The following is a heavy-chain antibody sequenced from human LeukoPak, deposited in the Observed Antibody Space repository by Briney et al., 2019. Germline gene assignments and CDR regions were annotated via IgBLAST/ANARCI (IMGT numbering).Heavy chain of an antibody. J-gene: IGHJ4*02. Sequence: GGSLRLSCAASGFTVSSNYMSWVRQAPGKGLEWVSVIYSGGSTYYADSVKGRFTISRDNSKNTLYLQMNSLRAEDTAAYYCARSTTVVTHFDYWGQGTLVTVSS. V-gene: IGHV3-66*01. CDR2: IYSGGST. CDR1: GFTVSSNY. CDR3: ARSTTVVTHFDY. D-gene: IGHD4-23*01.